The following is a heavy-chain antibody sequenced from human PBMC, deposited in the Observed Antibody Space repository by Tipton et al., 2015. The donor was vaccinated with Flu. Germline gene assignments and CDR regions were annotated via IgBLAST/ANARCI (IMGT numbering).Heavy chain of an antibody. D-gene: IGHD3-10*01. CDR2: SHRSGNT. J-gene: IGHJ4*02. CDR1: GDSISSRYY. Sequence: TLSLTCAVSGDSISSRYYWAWIRQPPGKGLEWIGNSHRSGNTYYNPSLKSRVTISVDTSKNQFSLKLTSVTAADTAVYYCARSTYHYGSGSSDYWGQGTLVTVSS. V-gene: IGHV4-38-2*01. CDR3: ARSTYHYGSGSSDY.